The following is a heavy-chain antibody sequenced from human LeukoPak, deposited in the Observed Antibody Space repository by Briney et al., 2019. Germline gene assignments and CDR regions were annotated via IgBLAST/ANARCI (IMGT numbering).Heavy chain of an antibody. CDR3: ARVGSSVYGYYYYYGMDV. Sequence: PGGSLRLSCAASGFTFSSYAMHWVRQAPGKGLEWVAVISYDGSNKYYADSVKGRFTISRDNSKNTLYLQMNSLRAEDTAVYYCARVGSSVYGYYYYYGMDVWGQGTTVTVSS. D-gene: IGHD2-8*01. J-gene: IGHJ6*02. CDR2: ISYDGSNK. CDR1: GFTFSSYA. V-gene: IGHV3-30-3*01.